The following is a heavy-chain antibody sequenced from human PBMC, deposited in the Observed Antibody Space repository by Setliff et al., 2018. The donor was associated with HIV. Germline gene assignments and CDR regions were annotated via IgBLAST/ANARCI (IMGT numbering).Heavy chain of an antibody. CDR2: IYYSGTT. CDR1: GGSISSRNYY. D-gene: IGHD4-4*01. CDR3: ARHSLGNIVDYIRIGAIDI. V-gene: IGHV4-39*01. Sequence: SETLSLTCTVSGGSISSRNYYWAWIRQPPGKGLEWIGTIYYSGTTHYNPSLNSRVIISVDTSKNQFSLRLNSVTAADTAVYYCARHSLGNIVDYIRIGAIDIWGQGTMVTVSS. J-gene: IGHJ3*02.